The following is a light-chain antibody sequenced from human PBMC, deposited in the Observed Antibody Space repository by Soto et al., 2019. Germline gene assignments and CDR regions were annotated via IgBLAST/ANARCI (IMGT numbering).Light chain of an antibody. CDR1: QSISSY. J-gene: IGKJ4*01. CDR2: AAS. V-gene: IGKV1-39*01. Sequence: DLQMTQSPSSLSASVGDRVTITCRASQSISSYLNWYQQKPGKAPKLLIYAASSLQSGVPSRFSGSGSGTDFTLAISSLQPEDFATYYCQQSYITPPTFGGGTKVESK. CDR3: QQSYITPPT.